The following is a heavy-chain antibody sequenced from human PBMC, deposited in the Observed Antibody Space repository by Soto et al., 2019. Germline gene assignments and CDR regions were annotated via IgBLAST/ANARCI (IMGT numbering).Heavy chain of an antibody. Sequence: SETLSLTCTVSGGSINSGDYYWTWIRQPPGKGLEWIGYIYYSGRAYYNQSLESRVTMSVDTSKNQFSLNLNSVTAADTAVYYCARETNYYYESNSYYCLDNWGQRSLVTVSS. D-gene: IGHD3-22*01. CDR1: GGSINSGDYY. J-gene: IGHJ4*02. V-gene: IGHV4-30-4*01. CDR3: ARETNYYYESNSYYCLDN. CDR2: IYYSGRA.